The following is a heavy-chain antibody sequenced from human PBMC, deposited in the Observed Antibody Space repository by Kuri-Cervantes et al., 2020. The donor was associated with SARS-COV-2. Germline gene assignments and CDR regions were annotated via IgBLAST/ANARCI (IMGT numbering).Heavy chain of an antibody. D-gene: IGHD4-23*01. CDR1: GFTFSSYG. V-gene: IGHV3-33*01. Sequence: GESLKISCAASGFTFSSYGMHWVRQAPGKGLEWVAVIWYDGSNKYYADSVKGRFTISRDNSKNTLYLQMNSLRAEDTAVYYCARGRYGGDERVNDYWGQGTLVTVSS. CDR3: ARGRYGGDERVNDY. J-gene: IGHJ4*02. CDR2: IWYDGSNK.